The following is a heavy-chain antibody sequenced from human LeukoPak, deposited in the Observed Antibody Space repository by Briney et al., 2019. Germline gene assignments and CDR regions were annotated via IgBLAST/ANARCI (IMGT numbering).Heavy chain of an antibody. CDR1: GYSISSAYY. V-gene: IGHV4-38-2*02. D-gene: IGHD3-22*01. J-gene: IGHJ1*01. CDR3: AREKSSSYGLAQH. CDR2: IYHSGST. Sequence: ETLSLTCSVSGYSISSAYYWGWIRPPPGKGLEWIGSIYHSGSTYYNPSLKSRVTLSVDTSTNQLFLKLSSVTAADTAVYYCAREKSSSYGLAQHWGQGTLVSVSS.